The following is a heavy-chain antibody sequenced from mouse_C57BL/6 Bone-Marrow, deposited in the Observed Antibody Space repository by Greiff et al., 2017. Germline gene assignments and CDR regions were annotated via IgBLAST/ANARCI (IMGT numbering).Heavy chain of an antibody. CDR2: INPSTGGT. D-gene: IGHD2-2*01. Sequence: EVKLQESGPELVKPGASVKISCKASGYSFTGYYMNWVKQSPEKSLEWIGEINPSTGGTTYNQKFKAKATLTVDKSSSTAYMQLKSLTSEDSAVYYCARSIYYGYVYAMDYWGQGTSVTVSS. J-gene: IGHJ4*01. CDR3: ARSIYYGYVYAMDY. CDR1: GYSFTGYY. V-gene: IGHV1-42*01.